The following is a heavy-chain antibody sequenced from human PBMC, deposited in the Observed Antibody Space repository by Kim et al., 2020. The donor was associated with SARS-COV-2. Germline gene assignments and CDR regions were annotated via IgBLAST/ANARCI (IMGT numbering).Heavy chain of an antibody. J-gene: IGHJ4*02. CDR1: GYTFTSYA. D-gene: IGHD3-22*01. V-gene: IGHV1-3*01. CDR3: ARDDSRGYYLLDF. Sequence: ASVKVSCKASGYTFTSYAMHWVRQALGQRLEWMGWINAGNGNTKYSQKFQGRVTITRDTSASTADMELSSRRYEDTAVYYCARDDSRGYYLLDFWGQGTLVTVSS. CDR2: INAGNGNT.